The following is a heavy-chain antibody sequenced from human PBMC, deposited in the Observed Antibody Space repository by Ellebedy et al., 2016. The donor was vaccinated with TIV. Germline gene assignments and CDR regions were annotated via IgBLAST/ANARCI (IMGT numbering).Heavy chain of an antibody. V-gene: IGHV1-69*13. CDR2: IIPIFGTA. CDR1: GGTFSSYG. J-gene: IGHJ3*02. CDR3: AGGLLAPRPASFGVDAFDI. D-gene: IGHD6-6*01. Sequence: ASVKVSCKASGGTFSSYGISWVRQAPGQGLEWMGGIIPIFGTANYAQKFQGRVTITADESTSTAYMELSSLRSEDTAVYYCAGGLLAPRPASFGVDAFDIWGQGTMVTVSS.